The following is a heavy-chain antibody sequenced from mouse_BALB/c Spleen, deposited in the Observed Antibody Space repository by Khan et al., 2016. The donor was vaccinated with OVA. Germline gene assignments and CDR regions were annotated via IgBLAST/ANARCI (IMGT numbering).Heavy chain of an antibody. CDR2: IYTGDGDT. V-gene: IGHV1-80*01. CDR3: ARSGYDYFAY. CDR1: GYAFSSYW. J-gene: IGHJ3*01. D-gene: IGHD2-14*01. Sequence: QVQLKQSGAELVRPGSSVKISCKASGYAFSSYWMNWVKQRPGQGLEWIGQIYTGDGDTKYNGKFKGKVTLTADKSSSTAYMQLSSLTSEDSAVYCCARSGYDYFAYWGQATLVTVSA.